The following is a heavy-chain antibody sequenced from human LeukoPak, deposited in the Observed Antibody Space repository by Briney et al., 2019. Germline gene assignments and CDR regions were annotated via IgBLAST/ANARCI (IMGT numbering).Heavy chain of an antibody. Sequence: SETLSLTCAVYGGSFSGYYWSWIRQPPGKGLEWIGEINHSGSTNYNPSLKSRVTISVDTSKNQLSLELSSVTAADTAVYYCARWNEGFDYWGQGTLVTVSS. J-gene: IGHJ4*02. CDR2: INHSGST. CDR3: ARWNEGFDY. CDR1: GGSFSGYY. V-gene: IGHV4-34*01. D-gene: IGHD1-1*01.